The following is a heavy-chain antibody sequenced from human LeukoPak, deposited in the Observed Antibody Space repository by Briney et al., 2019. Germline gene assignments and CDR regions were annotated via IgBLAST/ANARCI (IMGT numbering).Heavy chain of an antibody. D-gene: IGHD6-19*01. CDR1: GGSINSYY. Sequence: PSETLSLTCTVSGGSINSYYWNWIRQPAGKGLQWIGHIQTSGSTKYNPSLKSRVTMSIDTSKNQFSLNLYSVTAADTAVYYCATNYTAVSAFDSSGQGTLVTVSS. V-gene: IGHV4-4*07. CDR3: ATNYTAVSAFDS. J-gene: IGHJ4*02. CDR2: IQTSGST.